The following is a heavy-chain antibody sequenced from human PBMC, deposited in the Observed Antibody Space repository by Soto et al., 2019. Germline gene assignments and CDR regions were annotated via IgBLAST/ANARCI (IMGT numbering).Heavy chain of an antibody. D-gene: IGHD3-16*02. Sequence: SETLSLTCTVSGVYVTDSYWNWIRQIPGKGLEWIGFMSYRGATNYNPSLKSRVTMSLDASKNQFSLELRSVTAADTAVFYCARGDRFGGILALAFDYRGQGTVVTVSS. J-gene: IGHJ4*01. CDR1: GVYVTDSY. CDR2: MSYRGAT. CDR3: ARGDRFGGILALAFDY. V-gene: IGHV4-59*02.